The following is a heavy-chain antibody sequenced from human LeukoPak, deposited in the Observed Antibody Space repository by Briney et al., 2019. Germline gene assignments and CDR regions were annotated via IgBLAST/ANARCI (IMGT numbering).Heavy chain of an antibody. CDR1: GFTFSSYE. CDR2: ISSSGSTI. D-gene: IGHD4-17*01. CDR3: ARSLEVTTVAFDI. Sequence: PGGSLGLSCAASGFTFSSYEMNWVRQAPGKGLEWVSYISSSGSTIYYADSVRGRFTISRDNAKNSLYLQMNSLRAEDTAVYYCARSLEVTTVAFDIWGQGTMVTVSS. J-gene: IGHJ3*02. V-gene: IGHV3-48*03.